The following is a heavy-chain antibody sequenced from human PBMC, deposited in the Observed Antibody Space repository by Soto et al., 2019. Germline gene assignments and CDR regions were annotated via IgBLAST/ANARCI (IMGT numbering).Heavy chain of an antibody. CDR2: IIPIFGTA. J-gene: IGHJ4*02. Sequence: ASVKVSCKASGGTFSSYAISWVRQAPGQGLEWMGGIIPIFGTANYAQKFQGRVTITADESTSTAYMELSSLRSEDTAVYYCARDYRGYSGYDDGTSDYWGQGTLVTVSS. D-gene: IGHD5-12*01. CDR3: ARDYRGYSGYDDGTSDY. V-gene: IGHV1-69*13. CDR1: GGTFSSYA.